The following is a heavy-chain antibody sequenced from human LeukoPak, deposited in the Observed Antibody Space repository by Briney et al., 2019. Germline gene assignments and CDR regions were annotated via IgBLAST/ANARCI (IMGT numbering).Heavy chain of an antibody. J-gene: IGHJ3*02. CDR2: IYYSGST. V-gene: IGHV4-59*12. D-gene: IGHD6-13*01. CDR1: GGSISGYY. Sequence: SETLSLTCTVSGGSISGYYWTWIRQPPGKGLEWIGYIYYSGSTNYNPSLKSRVTISVDTSKTQFSLKLSSVTAADTAVYYCARDGSSWPSGNAFDIWGQGTMVTVSS. CDR3: ARDGSSWPSGNAFDI.